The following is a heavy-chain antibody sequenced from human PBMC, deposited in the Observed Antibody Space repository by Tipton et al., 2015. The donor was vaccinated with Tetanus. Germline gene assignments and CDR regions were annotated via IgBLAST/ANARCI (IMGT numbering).Heavy chain of an antibody. CDR1: GYTFTGYY. CDR3: ARDSSFGGYHHWYFDL. V-gene: IGHV1-2*04. D-gene: IGHD3-22*01. CDR2: INPNSGGT. Sequence: QLVQSGAEVKKPGASVKVSCKASGYTFTGYYMHWVRQAPGQGLEWMGWINPNSGGTNYAQKFQGWVPMTRDTSISTAYMELSRLRSDATAVYYWARDSSFGGYHHWYFDLWGRGTLVTVSS. J-gene: IGHJ2*01.